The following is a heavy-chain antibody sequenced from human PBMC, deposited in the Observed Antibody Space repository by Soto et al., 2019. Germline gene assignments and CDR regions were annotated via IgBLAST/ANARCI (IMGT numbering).Heavy chain of an antibody. CDR2: ISYDGSNK. D-gene: IGHD3-3*01. CDR1: GFTFSSYG. CDR3: AKELNYDFWSGSSHYYYYGMDV. J-gene: IGHJ6*02. V-gene: IGHV3-30*18. Sequence: GGSLRLSCAASGFTFSSYGMHWVRQAPGKGLEWVAVISYDGSNKYYADSVKGRFTISRDNSKNTLYLQMNSLRAEDTAVYYCAKELNYDFWSGSSHYYYYGMDVWGQWTTVTVSS.